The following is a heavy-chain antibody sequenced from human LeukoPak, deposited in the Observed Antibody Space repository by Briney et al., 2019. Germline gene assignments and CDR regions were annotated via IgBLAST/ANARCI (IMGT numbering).Heavy chain of an antibody. Sequence: GGSLRLSCAASGFTFSDYYMSWIRQAPGKGLEWVSYISSSGSTIYYADSVKGRFTISRDNAKNSLYLQMNSLRAEDTAVYYCARTTYYYDSSGYYPLVYWGQGTLVTVS. J-gene: IGHJ4*02. V-gene: IGHV3-11*01. CDR1: GFTFSDYY. D-gene: IGHD3-22*01. CDR3: ARTTYYYDSSGYYPLVY. CDR2: ISSSGSTI.